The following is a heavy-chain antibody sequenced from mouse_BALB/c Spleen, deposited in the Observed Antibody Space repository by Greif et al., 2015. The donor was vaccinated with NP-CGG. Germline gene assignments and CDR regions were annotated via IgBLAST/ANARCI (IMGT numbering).Heavy chain of an antibody. Sequence: VQLQQSGAELVRPGTSVKISCKASGYTFTNYWLGWVKQRPGHRLEWIGDIYPGGGYTNYNEKFKGKATLTADTSSSTAYMQLSSLTSEDSAVYFCARGHAYAMDYWGQGTSVTVSS. D-gene: IGHD6-1*01. J-gene: IGHJ4*01. CDR2: IYPGGGYT. CDR1: GYTFTNYW. V-gene: IGHV1-63*02. CDR3: ARGHAYAMDY.